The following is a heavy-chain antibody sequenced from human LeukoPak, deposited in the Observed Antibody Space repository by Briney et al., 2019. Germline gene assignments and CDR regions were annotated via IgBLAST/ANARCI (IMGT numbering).Heavy chain of an antibody. CDR1: GFTVSSNY. CDR3: VNYYYGSGSYYSNY. J-gene: IGHJ4*02. V-gene: IGHV3-23*01. D-gene: IGHD3-10*01. Sequence: PGGSLRLSCAASGFTVSSNYMSWVRQAPGKGLEWVSDISCRDANTDYADSVMGRFTISRDNSKNTLYLQMNSLRAEDTAVYYCVNYYYGSGSYYSNYWGQGTLVTVSS. CDR2: ISCRDANT.